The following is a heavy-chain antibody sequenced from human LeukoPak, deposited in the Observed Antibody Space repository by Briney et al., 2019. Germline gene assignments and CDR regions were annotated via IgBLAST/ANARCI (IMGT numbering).Heavy chain of an antibody. J-gene: IGHJ6*02. CDR3: ARENSGYTTYYYYYGMDV. D-gene: IGHD3-22*01. Sequence: ASVKVSCKASGYTFTSYDINWVRQTTGQGLEWMGWMSPNSGNTGYAQKFQGRVSMTRNTSTSTAYMELSSLRSEGTAVYYCARENSGYTTYYYYYGMDVWGQGTTVTVSS. CDR2: MSPNSGNT. CDR1: GYTFTSYD. V-gene: IGHV1-8*01.